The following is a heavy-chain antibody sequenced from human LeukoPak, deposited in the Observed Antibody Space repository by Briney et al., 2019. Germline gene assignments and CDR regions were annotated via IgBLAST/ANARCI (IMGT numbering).Heavy chain of an antibody. D-gene: IGHD3-22*01. CDR3: ARDDYYYDSSGYYQRDRFDY. Sequence: GGSLRLSCAASGFTFSSYCMRWVRQAPGKGLEWVAVIWYDGRNKYYADSVKGRFTISRDNSKNTLYLQMNSLRAEDTAVYYCARDDYYYDSSGYYQRDRFDYWGQGTLVTVSS. J-gene: IGHJ4*02. CDR1: GFTFSSYC. V-gene: IGHV3-33*01. CDR2: IWYDGRNK.